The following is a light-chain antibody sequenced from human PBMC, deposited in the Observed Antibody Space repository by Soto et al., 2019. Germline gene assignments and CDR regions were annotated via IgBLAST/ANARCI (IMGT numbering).Light chain of an antibody. V-gene: IGKV1-39*01. CDR2: DAS. J-gene: IGKJ1*01. Sequence: DIQMTQSPSTLSASAGDRVTITCRASQSISSWLAWYQQKPGKAPKLLIYDASNLQSGVPSRFSGSGSGTDFTLTISSLQPEDFATYYCQQSYSTPWTFGQGTKVDIK. CDR1: QSISSW. CDR3: QQSYSTPWT.